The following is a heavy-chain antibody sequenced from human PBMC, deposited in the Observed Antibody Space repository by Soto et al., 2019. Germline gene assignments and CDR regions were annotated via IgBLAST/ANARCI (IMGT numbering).Heavy chain of an antibody. J-gene: IGHJ4*02. V-gene: IGHV3-30*18. CDR1: GLTFSNYA. Sequence: GGSLRLSCVASGLTFSNYAMHWVRQAPGKGLGWVAVISSDGSEKYYLDSVRDRFTISRDNSKNTLYLQMNNLRPEDTAMYYCANSWTTLTTGFDFWGQGALVTVSS. D-gene: IGHD4-17*01. CDR2: ISSDGSEK. CDR3: ANSWTTLTTGFDF.